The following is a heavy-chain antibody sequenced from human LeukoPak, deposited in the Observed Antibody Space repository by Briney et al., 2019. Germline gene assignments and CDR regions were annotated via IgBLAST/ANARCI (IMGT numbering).Heavy chain of an antibody. D-gene: IGHD2/OR15-2a*01. V-gene: IGHV1-46*01. J-gene: IGHJ4*02. CDR3: ARVSGDYSMPFDY. Sequence: ASVKVSCKAFGYTFTSNYMHWVRQAPGQGLEWMGIINPSGGSTTYAQKFQGRVTMTRDMSPSTVYMELSSLRSEDTAVCYCARVSGDYSMPFDYWGQGTLVTVSS. CDR1: GYTFTSNY. CDR2: INPSGGST.